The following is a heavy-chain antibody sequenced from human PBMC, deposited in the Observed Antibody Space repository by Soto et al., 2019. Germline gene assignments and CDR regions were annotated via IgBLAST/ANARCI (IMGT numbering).Heavy chain of an antibody. J-gene: IGHJ3*02. V-gene: IGHV4-39*01. D-gene: IGHD6-6*01. CDR2: VFYSGSA. CDR3: ARQSRPNLPGYAFDI. CDR1: GDSISNADYY. Sequence: QLQLQESGPGLVKPSETLSLSCTVSGDSISNADYYWAWIRQPPGKGLEWIGSVFYSGSAYYNPSLKTRVSVSVDTSEKQFSLQLSPVNAADTAVYYCARQSRPNLPGYAFDIWGQGTVVTVSS.